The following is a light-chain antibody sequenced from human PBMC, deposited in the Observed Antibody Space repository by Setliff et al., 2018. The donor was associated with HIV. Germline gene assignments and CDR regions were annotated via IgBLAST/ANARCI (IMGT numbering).Light chain of an antibody. J-gene: IGLJ1*01. V-gene: IGLV2-14*01. CDR1: SSDVGAYNY. Sequence: QSALTQPASVSGSPGQSITISCTGTSSDVGAYNYVSWYQQHPGTAPKLMISEVTNRPSGVSNRFSGSKSGNTASLTISGLQAEDEADYYCSSYTSSSTFGYVFGNGTKVTVL. CDR2: EVT. CDR3: SSYTSSSTFGYV.